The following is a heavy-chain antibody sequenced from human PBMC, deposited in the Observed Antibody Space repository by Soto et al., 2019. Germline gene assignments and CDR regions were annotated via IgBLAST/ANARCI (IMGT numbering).Heavy chain of an antibody. J-gene: IGHJ4*02. CDR3: AKDKDSFQFPRHVASAFLMVSEY. CDR2: ISYDGSNK. CDR1: GFTFSSYG. D-gene: IGHD2-8*01. Sequence: GGSLRLSCAASGFTFSSYGMHWVRQAPGKGLEWVAVISYDGSNKYYADSVKGRFTISRDNSKNTLYLQMNSLRAEDTAVYYCAKDKDSFQFPRHVASAFLMVSEYWGQGTLVTVSS. V-gene: IGHV3-30*18.